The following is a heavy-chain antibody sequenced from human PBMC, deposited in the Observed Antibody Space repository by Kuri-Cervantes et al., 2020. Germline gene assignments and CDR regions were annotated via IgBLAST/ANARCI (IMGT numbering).Heavy chain of an antibody. J-gene: IGHJ3*02. Sequence: SETLSLTCAVYGGSFSGYYWSWIRQPPGKGLEWIGEINHSGSTNYNPSLKSRVTISVDTSKNQFSLKLSSVTAADTAVYYCARDLRQWLGNDAFDIWGQGTMVTVSS. CDR1: GGSFSGYY. CDR3: ARDLRQWLGNDAFDI. CDR2: INHSGST. D-gene: IGHD6-19*01. V-gene: IGHV4-34*01.